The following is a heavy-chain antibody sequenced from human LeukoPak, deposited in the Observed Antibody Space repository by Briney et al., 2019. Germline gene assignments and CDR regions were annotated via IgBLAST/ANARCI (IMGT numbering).Heavy chain of an antibody. CDR3: ASNYGSGSYYNGIDY. CDR1: GFTFDDYG. V-gene: IGHV3-20*04. Sequence: PGGSLRLSCAASGFTFDDYGMSWVRQAPGKGLEWVSGINWNGGSTGYADSVKGRFTISRDNAKNSLYLQMNSLRAEDTALYYCASNYGSGSYYNGIDYWGQGTLVNVSS. J-gene: IGHJ4*02. CDR2: INWNGGST. D-gene: IGHD3-10*01.